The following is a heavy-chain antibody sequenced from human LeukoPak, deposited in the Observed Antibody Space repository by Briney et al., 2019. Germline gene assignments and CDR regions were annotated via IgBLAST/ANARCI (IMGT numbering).Heavy chain of an antibody. CDR2: MKPNSGNT. CDR1: GYTFTSYD. Sequence: ASVKVSCKASGYTFTSYDINWVRQATGQGLEWMGWMKPNSGNTGYAQKFQGRVTMTRNTSISTAYMELSSLRSEDTAVYYCARGSLLTLYSGSSHNWFDPWGQGTLVTVSS. D-gene: IGHD1-26*01. J-gene: IGHJ5*02. CDR3: ARGSLLTLYSGSSHNWFDP. V-gene: IGHV1-8*01.